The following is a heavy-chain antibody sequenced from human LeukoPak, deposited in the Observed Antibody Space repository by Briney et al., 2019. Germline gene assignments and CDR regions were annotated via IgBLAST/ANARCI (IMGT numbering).Heavy chain of an antibody. CDR3: ANSPTITVAPKRYSEY. J-gene: IGHJ4*02. CDR1: GFSFSEYA. V-gene: IGHV3-23*01. Sequence: PGGSLRLSCAASGFSFSEYAMNWVRQAPRKGLEWVSGISFNGASTYYADSGKGQFTISRDNSKNTLYLKMHSLRDEATAVYYCANSPTITVAPKRYSEYWGQGTLVTVSS. D-gene: IGHD6-19*01. CDR2: ISFNGAST.